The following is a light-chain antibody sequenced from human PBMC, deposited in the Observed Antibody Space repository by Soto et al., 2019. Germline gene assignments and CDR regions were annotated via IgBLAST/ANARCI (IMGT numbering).Light chain of an antibody. CDR2: KAS. J-gene: IGKJ2*01. Sequence: DIQMTQFPSTLSASIGDRVTITCRASQTVSSWLAWYQQKPGKAPKLLIYKASNLESGVPSRFSGSGSGTEFTLTISSLQPDDFATYYCQQYNPYSPYTFGQGTRLAIK. CDR3: QQYNPYSPYT. V-gene: IGKV1-5*03. CDR1: QTVSSW.